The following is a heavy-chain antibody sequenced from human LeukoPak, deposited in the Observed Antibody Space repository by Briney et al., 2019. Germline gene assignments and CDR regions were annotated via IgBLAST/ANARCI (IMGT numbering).Heavy chain of an antibody. CDR2: ISYDGSNK. J-gene: IGHJ4*02. Sequence: PGGSLRLSCAASGFTFSSYGMHWVRQAPGKGLEWVAVISYDGSNKYYADSVKGRFTISRDNSKNTLYLQMNSLRAEDTAVYYCAKAPPRSDSSGYYGEYFFDYWGQGTLVTVSS. CDR3: AKAPPRSDSSGYYGEYFFDY. CDR1: GFTFSSYG. V-gene: IGHV3-30*18. D-gene: IGHD3-22*01.